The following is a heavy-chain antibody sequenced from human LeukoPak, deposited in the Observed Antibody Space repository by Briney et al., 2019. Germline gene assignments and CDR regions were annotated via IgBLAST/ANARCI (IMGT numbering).Heavy chain of an antibody. CDR1: GGSISSSSYY. V-gene: IGHV4-39*07. CDR3: ARENGDYDY. J-gene: IGHJ4*02. Sequence: SSETLSLTCTVSGGSISSSSYYWGWIRQPPGKGLEWIGSIYYSGSTYYNPSLKSRVTISVDTSKNQFSLKLSSVTAADTAVYYCARENGDYDYWGQGTLVTVSS. CDR2: IYYSGST. D-gene: IGHD4-17*01.